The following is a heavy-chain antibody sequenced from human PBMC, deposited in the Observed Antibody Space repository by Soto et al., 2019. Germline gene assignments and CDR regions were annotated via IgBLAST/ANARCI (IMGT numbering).Heavy chain of an antibody. V-gene: IGHV4-39*01. J-gene: IGHJ3*01. D-gene: IGHD6-25*01. CDR3: ARHADRDPTKQRAFDV. CDR1: CVSITTSNYF. Sequence: QLQLQESGPGLVKPSETLSLTCTVSCVSITTSNYFWGWIRQPPGKWLEWVGSIFFSGSAYSNQSLMRRVTVFVYMSKNQLSLSLTSVTAADTAVYYCARHADRDPTKQRAFDVWSQGTAVVVSS. CDR2: IFFSGSA.